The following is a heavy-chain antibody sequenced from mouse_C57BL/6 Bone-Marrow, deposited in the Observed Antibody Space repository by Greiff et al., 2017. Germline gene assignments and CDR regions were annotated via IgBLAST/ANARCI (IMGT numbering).Heavy chain of an antibody. CDR1: GYTFTDYY. D-gene: IGHD2-10*02. Sequence: VQLQQSGAELVRPGASVKLSCKASGYTFTDYYINWVKQRPGQGLEWIARIDPGSGNTYYNEKFKGKATLTAEKSSSTAYMQLSSLTSEDSAVYFCARVCMDYGGQGTSVTVSS. J-gene: IGHJ4*01. CDR3: ARVCMDY. CDR2: IDPGSGNT. V-gene: IGHV1-76*01.